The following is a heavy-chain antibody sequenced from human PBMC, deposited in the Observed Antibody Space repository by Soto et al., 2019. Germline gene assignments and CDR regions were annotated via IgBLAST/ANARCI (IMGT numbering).Heavy chain of an antibody. D-gene: IGHD3-3*01. CDR2: ISSSSSYI. CDR1: GFTFSSYS. V-gene: IGHV3-21*01. Sequence: EVQLGESGGGLVKPGGSLRLSCAASGFTFSSYSMNWVRQAPGKGLEWVSSISSSSSYIYYADSVKGRFTISRDNAKNSLYLQMNSLRAEDTAVYYCARGYYFWSGRLGPLDYWGQGTLVTVSS. CDR3: ARGYYFWSGRLGPLDY. J-gene: IGHJ4*02.